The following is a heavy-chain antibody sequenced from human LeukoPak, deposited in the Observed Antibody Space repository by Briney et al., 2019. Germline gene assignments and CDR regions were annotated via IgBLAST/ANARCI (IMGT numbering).Heavy chain of an antibody. Sequence: ASVKVSCKASGYTFTSYGISWVRQAPGQGLEWMGWISAYNGNTNYAQKLQGRVTMTTDTSTSTAYMELRSLRSDDTAVYYCARDRYYYGSGSYYNAAGWDAFDIWGQGTMVTVSS. D-gene: IGHD3-10*01. CDR2: ISAYNGNT. CDR1: GYTFTSYG. CDR3: ARDRYYYGSGSYYNAAGWDAFDI. V-gene: IGHV1-18*01. J-gene: IGHJ3*02.